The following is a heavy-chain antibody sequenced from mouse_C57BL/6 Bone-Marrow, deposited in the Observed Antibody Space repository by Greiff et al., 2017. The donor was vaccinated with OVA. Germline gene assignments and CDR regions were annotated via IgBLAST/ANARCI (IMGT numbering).Heavy chain of an antibody. V-gene: IGHV3-6*01. CDR3: AREKTYYSNRYAMDY. D-gene: IGHD2-5*01. Sequence: EVKLQESGPGLVKPSQSLSLTCSVTGYSITSGYYWNWIRQFPGNKLEWMGYISYDGSNNYNPSLKNRISITRDTSKNQFFLKLNSVTTEDTATYYCAREKTYYSNRYAMDYWGQGTSVTVSS. CDR1: GYSITSGYY. J-gene: IGHJ4*01. CDR2: ISYDGSN.